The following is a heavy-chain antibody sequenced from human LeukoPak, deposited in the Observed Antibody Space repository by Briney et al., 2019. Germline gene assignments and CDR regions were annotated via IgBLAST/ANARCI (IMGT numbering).Heavy chain of an antibody. D-gene: IGHD6-13*01. V-gene: IGHV4-30-4*01. J-gene: IGHJ4*02. CDR1: GGSISSGDYY. Sequence: ASQTLCLTCTVSGGSISSGDYYWSWIRQPPGRGLEWIGYIYYSGSTYYNPSLKWRVTISVDTSKNQFSLKLSSVTAADTAVYYCARSSSWFYYFDYWGQGTLVTVSS. CDR2: IYYSGST. CDR3: ARSSSWFYYFDY.